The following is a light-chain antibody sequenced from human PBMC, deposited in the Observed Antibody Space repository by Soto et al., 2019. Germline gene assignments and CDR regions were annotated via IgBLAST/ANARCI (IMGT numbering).Light chain of an antibody. J-gene: IGKJ1*01. CDR1: QNIRGR. CDR2: GAS. CDR3: QQYISTRT. V-gene: IGKV1-5*03. Sequence: DVQMTQSPSTLSASIGDRVTITCRAGQNIRGRLAWYQQKPGRAPKLLIYGASTLESGVPSRFSGTGYGTEFTLIISSLQPDDSATYYCQQYISTRTFGQGTKVEVK.